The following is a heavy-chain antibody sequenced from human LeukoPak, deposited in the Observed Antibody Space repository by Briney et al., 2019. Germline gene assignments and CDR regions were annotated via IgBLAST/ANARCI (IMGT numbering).Heavy chain of an antibody. CDR2: ISGSGGST. CDR3: ARDLNYGSATNWFDP. V-gene: IGHV3-23*01. Sequence: GGSLRLSCAASGFTFSSYAMSWVRQAPGKGLEWVSAISGSGGSTYYADSVKGRFTISRDNSKNTLYLQMNSLRAEDTAVYYCARDLNYGSATNWFDPWGQGTLVTVSS. CDR1: GFTFSSYA. D-gene: IGHD3-10*01. J-gene: IGHJ5*02.